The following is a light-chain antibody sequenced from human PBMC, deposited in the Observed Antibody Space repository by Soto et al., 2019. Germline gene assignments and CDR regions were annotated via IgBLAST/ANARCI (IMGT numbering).Light chain of an antibody. CDR2: GAS. CDR1: QSVSSN. Sequence: EIVMTQSPSTLAVSPGERATLSCRASQSVSSNLAWYQHRPGQAPRLLISGASTRATGIPARFSGSGSGTEFTLTISSLQSEDFAVYHCQQYNNWPSYTFGQGTKLEFK. V-gene: IGKV3-15*01. CDR3: QQYNNWPSYT. J-gene: IGKJ2*01.